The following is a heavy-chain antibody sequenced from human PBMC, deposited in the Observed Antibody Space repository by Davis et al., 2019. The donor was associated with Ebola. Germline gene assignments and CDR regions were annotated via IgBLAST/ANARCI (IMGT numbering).Heavy chain of an antibody. J-gene: IGHJ2*01. CDR3: ARQRSGFSSGFLDL. Sequence: GESLKISCAASGFSVGNNYMIWVRQAPGKGLEWVSVIYSDGGAFYADSVRGRFTISRDTAKSTLFLQMNSLSAEDTAVYYCARQRSGFSSGFLDLWGRGTLVTVSS. D-gene: IGHD6-19*01. CDR2: IYSDGGA. CDR1: GFSVGNNY. V-gene: IGHV3-66*04.